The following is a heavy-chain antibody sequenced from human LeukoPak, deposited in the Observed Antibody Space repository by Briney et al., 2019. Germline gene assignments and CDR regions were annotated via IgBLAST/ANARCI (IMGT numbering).Heavy chain of an antibody. D-gene: IGHD2-15*01. CDR2: IIPIFGTA. CDR1: GGTCSSYA. J-gene: IGHJ4*02. V-gene: IGHV1-69*13. Sequence: SVKVSCKASGGTCSSYAISWVRQAPGQGLEWMGGIIPIFGTANYAQKFQGRVTITADESTSTAYMELSSLRSEDTAVYYCARGSESQLLLFDYWGQGTLVTVSS. CDR3: ARGSESQLLLFDY.